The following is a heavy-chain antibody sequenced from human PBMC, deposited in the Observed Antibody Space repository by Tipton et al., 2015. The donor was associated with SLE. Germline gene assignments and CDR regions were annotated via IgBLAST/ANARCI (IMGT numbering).Heavy chain of an antibody. CDR1: TFHFKIYG. D-gene: IGHD1-26*01. Sequence: SLRLSCAASTFHFKIYGMHWVRQAPGKGLEWVAFIRYHGGDQKYADSVKGRFTISRDNSRNILYLQMSSLRPDDTAVYYCAKDSGSFDHWGQGTLVTVSS. V-gene: IGHV3-30*02. CDR2: IRYHGGDQ. J-gene: IGHJ4*02. CDR3: AKDSGSFDH.